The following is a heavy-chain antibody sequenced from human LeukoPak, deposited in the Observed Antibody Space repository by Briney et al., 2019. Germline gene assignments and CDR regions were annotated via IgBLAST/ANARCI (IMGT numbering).Heavy chain of an antibody. V-gene: IGHV3-33*01. CDR2: TWYDGSNK. D-gene: IGHD4-17*01. Sequence: GRSLRLSCAASGFTFSSYGMHWVRQAPGKGLEWVAVTWYDGSNKYYADSVKGRFTISRDNSKNTLYLQMNSLRAEDTAVYYCARGDYGDRIYYYYGMDVWGQGTTVTVSS. CDR3: ARGDYGDRIYYYYGMDV. CDR1: GFTFSSYG. J-gene: IGHJ6*02.